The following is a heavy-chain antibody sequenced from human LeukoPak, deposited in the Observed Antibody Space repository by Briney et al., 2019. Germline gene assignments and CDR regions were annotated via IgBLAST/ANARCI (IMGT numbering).Heavy chain of an antibody. CDR3: ARVSRFFDWLPPFVY. V-gene: IGHV1-2*02. CDR1: GYSFTAYF. J-gene: IGHJ4*02. Sequence: EASVKVSCKASGYSFTAYFMHWVRQAPGQGLEWMGWINPNSDGTNYAQNFQGRVTMTADPSISTAYMELSRLSSDGTAVYYCARVSRFFDWLPPFVYWGQGTLVTVSS. CDR2: INPNSDGT. D-gene: IGHD3-9*01.